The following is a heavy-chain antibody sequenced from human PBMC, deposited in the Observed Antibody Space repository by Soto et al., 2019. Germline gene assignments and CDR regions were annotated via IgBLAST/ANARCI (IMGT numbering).Heavy chain of an antibody. D-gene: IGHD3-10*01. CDR2: ITSSGGTI. CDR3: AREGSVSSSDYYAYYYGMDV. V-gene: IGHV3-48*03. Sequence: DVQLVESGGGLVQPGGSLRLSCAASGFTLANFDMNWVRQAPGKGLEWVSYITSSGGTIYYADSVKGRFTISRDNAKNSLYLQMNSLRREDTAVYYCAREGSVSSSDYYAYYYGMDVWGLGTTVTVSS. CDR1: GFTLANFD. J-gene: IGHJ6*02.